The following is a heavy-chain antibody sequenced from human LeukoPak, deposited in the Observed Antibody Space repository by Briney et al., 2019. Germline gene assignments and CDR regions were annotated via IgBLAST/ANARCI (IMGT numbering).Heavy chain of an antibody. Sequence: SETLSLTCAVSGYSISSGYYWGWIRRPPGKGLEWIGTIYHSGYTYNNPSLKSRVTISVDTSKNQFSLKVSSVTAADTAMYYCGRYGYGGDYWGQGTLVTVSS. J-gene: IGHJ4*02. V-gene: IGHV4-38-2*01. D-gene: IGHD4-23*01. CDR2: IYHSGYT. CDR3: GRYGYGGDY. CDR1: GYSISSGYY.